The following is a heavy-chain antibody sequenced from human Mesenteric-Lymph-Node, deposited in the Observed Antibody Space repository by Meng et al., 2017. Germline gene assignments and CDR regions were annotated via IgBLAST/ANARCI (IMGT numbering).Heavy chain of an antibody. CDR1: GFTFSSYA. J-gene: IGHJ2*01. CDR2: ISYDGSNK. CDR3: ARGPQTGATYWYFDL. V-gene: IGHV3-30*04. D-gene: IGHD1-26*01. Sequence: GGSLRLSCAASGFTFSSYAMHWVRQAPGKGLEWVAVISYDGSNKYYADSVKGRFTISRDNSKNTLYLQMNSLRAEDTAVYYCARGPQTGATYWYFDLWGRGTLVTVSS.